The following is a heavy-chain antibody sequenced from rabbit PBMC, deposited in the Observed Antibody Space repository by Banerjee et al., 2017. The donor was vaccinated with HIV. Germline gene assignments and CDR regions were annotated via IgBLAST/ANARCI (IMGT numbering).Heavy chain of an antibody. J-gene: IGHJ4*01. D-gene: IGHD1-1*01. V-gene: IGHV1S40*01. Sequence: QSLEESGGDLVKPGASLTLTCTASGFSFSSVYYMCWVRQAPGKGLEWIACIYTGDGGTGYASWAKGRFTISKTSSSTVDLKMTSLTAADTATYFCANPISGYIYFNLWGPGTLVTVS. CDR2: IYTGDGGT. CDR1: GFSFSSVYY. CDR3: ANPISGYIYFNL.